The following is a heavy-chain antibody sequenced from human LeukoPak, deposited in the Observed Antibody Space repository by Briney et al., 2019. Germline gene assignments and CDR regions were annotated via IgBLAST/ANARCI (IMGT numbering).Heavy chain of an antibody. J-gene: IGHJ4*02. V-gene: IGHV1-46*04. CDR1: GYTFTDYY. CDR3: VREFVGGTFDY. D-gene: IGHD3-3*01. CDR2: IYPRGGET. Sequence: ASXKVSCKTSGYTFTDYYIHWVRQAPGQGREWMGVIYPRGGETNSAQRLLGRITITRDTNTRTVYMDMTSLTSEDTAVYYCVREFVGGTFDYWGQGTLVTVS.